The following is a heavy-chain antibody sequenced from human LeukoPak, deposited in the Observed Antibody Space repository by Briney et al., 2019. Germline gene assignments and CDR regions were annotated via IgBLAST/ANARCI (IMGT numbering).Heavy chain of an antibody. Sequence: PGGSLRLSCAASGFTFSSYGMHWVRQAPGKGLEWVAVIWYDGSNKYYADSVKGRFTISRDNSKNTLYLQMNSLRAEDTAVYYCARDVAGSGSYYYYYGMDVWGQGTTVTVSS. CDR3: ARDVAGSGSYYYYYGMDV. V-gene: IGHV3-33*01. CDR2: IWYDGSNK. J-gene: IGHJ6*02. CDR1: GFTFSSYG. D-gene: IGHD3-10*01.